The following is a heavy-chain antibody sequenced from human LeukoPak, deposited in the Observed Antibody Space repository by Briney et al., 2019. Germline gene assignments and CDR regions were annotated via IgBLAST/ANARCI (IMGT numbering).Heavy chain of an antibody. Sequence: GGSLRLSCAASGFTFDDYGMSWVRQAPGKGLEWVSGINWNGGSTGYADSVKGRFTISRDNAKNSLFLQMNSLRAEDTALYHCARGGYGDYAFDIWGQGTMVTVSS. D-gene: IGHD4-17*01. J-gene: IGHJ3*02. CDR3: ARGGYGDYAFDI. CDR2: INWNGGST. V-gene: IGHV3-20*01. CDR1: GFTFDDYG.